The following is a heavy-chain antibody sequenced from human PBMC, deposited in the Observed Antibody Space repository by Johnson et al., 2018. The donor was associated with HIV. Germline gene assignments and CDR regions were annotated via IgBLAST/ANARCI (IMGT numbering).Heavy chain of an antibody. Sequence: EVQLVESGGGLVHPGGSLRLSCAASGFAVSSNYMSWVRQAPGQGLEWVSVIYSGGSTYYADPVKGRFTISRDNSKKTLYLQMNSLRAEDTSVYFCTRGPLTVGATIDALDIWGHGTMVTVSS. V-gene: IGHV3-66*01. CDR3: TRGPLTVGATIDALDI. J-gene: IGHJ3*02. CDR2: IYSGGST. D-gene: IGHD1-26*01. CDR1: GFAVSSNY.